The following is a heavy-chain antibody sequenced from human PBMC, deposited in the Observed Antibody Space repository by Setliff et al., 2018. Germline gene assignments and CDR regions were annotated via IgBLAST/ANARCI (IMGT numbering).Heavy chain of an antibody. CDR3: AKDPGDSSGSFEY. V-gene: IGHV3-33*03. D-gene: IGHD3-22*01. J-gene: IGHJ4*02. Sequence: PGESLKISCAASGFTFSTYAMHWVRQSPGKGLEWVAVIWYDGSQKYHADSVKGRFTVSRDNSKNTLYLQMNSLRAEDTAVYYCAKDPGDSSGSFEYWGQGTPVTVSS. CDR2: IWYDGSQK. CDR1: GFTFSTYA.